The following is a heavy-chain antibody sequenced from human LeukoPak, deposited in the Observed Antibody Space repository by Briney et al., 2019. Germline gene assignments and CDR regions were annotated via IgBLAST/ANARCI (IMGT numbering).Heavy chain of an antibody. CDR2: VDPIFGKS. CDR3: ARESLAGTWPSDY. V-gene: IGHV1-69*13. J-gene: IGHJ4*02. D-gene: IGHD6-19*01. Sequence: ASVKVSCKASGGTFRTFAISWMRQAPGQGLQWMGGVDPIFGKSHYGQKFQGRVTSTADESTSTAYMERSRLTSDDTAVYFCARESLAGTWPSDYWGQGTLVTVSS. CDR1: GGTFRTFA.